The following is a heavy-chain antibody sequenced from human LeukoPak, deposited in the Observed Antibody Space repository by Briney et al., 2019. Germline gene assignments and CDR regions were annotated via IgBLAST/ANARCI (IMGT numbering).Heavy chain of an antibody. D-gene: IGHD6-6*01. CDR2: ISGSGGST. CDR1: GFTFSNAW. Sequence: GGSLRLSCAASGFTFSNAWMSWVRQAPGKGLEWVSAISGSGGSTYYADSVKGRFTISRDNSKNTLYLQMNSLRAEDMALYYCAKDIVGYSSSSGAFDIWGQGTMVTVS. CDR3: AKDIVGYSSSSGAFDI. V-gene: IGHV3-23*01. J-gene: IGHJ3*02.